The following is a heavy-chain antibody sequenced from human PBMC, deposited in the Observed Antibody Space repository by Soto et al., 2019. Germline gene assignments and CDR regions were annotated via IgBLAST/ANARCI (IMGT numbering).Heavy chain of an antibody. Sequence: QVQLVQSGAEVKKPGASVKVSCKASGYTFTSYGISWVRQAPGQGLEWMGWISAYNGNTNYAQKLQGRVTMTTDTATSTAYMELRSLRSDDTAVYYCARSIEGVYCSGGSCYGVSEYFQHWGQGTLVTVSS. V-gene: IGHV1-18*01. J-gene: IGHJ1*01. CDR2: ISAYNGNT. CDR1: GYTFTSYG. CDR3: ARSIEGVYCSGGSCYGVSEYFQH. D-gene: IGHD2-15*01.